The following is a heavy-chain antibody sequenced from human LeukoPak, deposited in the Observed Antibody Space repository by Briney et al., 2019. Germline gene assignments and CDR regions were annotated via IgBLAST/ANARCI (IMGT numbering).Heavy chain of an antibody. CDR2: ISSDGSNT. V-gene: IGHV3-74*01. D-gene: IGHD7-27*01. J-gene: IGHJ6*03. Sequence: GGSLRLSCAASGFTFSTYWMHWVRHVPGKGLVWVSRISSDGSNTIYADSVKGRFTISRDNANNSLSLQMNSLRGDDAAVYYCARECDLPGAYHMDVWGKGTTVTVSS. CDR1: GFTFSTYW. CDR3: ARECDLPGAYHMDV.